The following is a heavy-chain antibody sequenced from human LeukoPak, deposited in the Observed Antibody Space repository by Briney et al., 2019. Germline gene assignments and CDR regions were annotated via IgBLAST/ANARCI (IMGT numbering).Heavy chain of an antibody. Sequence: GGSLRLSCAASGFTFSSYAMSWIRQAPGKWLEWVSSISGSGGPTYTADSVRGRFTISRDNSKNTLYLQLNSLRADDTAIYYCAKVATTMPARPDYWGQGTLVTVSS. CDR3: AKVATTMPARPDY. D-gene: IGHD6-6*01. CDR2: ISGSGGPT. J-gene: IGHJ4*02. CDR1: GFTFSSYA. V-gene: IGHV3-23*01.